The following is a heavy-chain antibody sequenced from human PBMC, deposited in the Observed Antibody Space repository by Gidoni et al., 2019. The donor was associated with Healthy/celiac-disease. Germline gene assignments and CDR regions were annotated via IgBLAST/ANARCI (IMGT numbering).Heavy chain of an antibody. J-gene: IGHJ6*02. CDR2: IYTSGST. Sequence: QVQLQESGPGLVKPSETLSLTCTVAGGSISSYSWSWIRQPAGKGLEWIGRIYTSGSTNYNPSLKSRVTMSVDTSKNQFSLKLSSVTAADTAVYYCARDDPDYGDYVGGYYYYGMDVWGQGTTVTVSS. CDR1: GGSISSYS. V-gene: IGHV4-4*07. D-gene: IGHD4-17*01. CDR3: ARDDPDYGDYVGGYYYYGMDV.